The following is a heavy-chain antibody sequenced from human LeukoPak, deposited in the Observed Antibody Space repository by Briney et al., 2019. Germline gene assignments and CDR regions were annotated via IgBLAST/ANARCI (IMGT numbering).Heavy chain of an antibody. V-gene: IGHV3-30*02. CDR3: AKGGGGRLIYYYYMDV. D-gene: IGHD3-16*01. J-gene: IGHJ6*03. CDR1: GFTFSSYG. Sequence: GGSLRLSCAASGFTFSSYGMHWVRQAPGKGLEWVAFIRYDGSNKYYVDSVKGRFTISRDNAKNSLYLQMNSLRTEDMALYYCAKGGGGRLIYYYYMDVWGKGTTVTVSS. CDR2: IRYDGSNK.